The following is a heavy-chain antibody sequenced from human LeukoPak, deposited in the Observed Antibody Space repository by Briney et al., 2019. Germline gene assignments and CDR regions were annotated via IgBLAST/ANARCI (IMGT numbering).Heavy chain of an antibody. CDR2: IRYDASNK. J-gene: IGHJ4*02. D-gene: IGHD1-1*01. Sequence: GGSLRLSCAASGFIFSSYGMHWVRQAPGKGLEWVACIRYDASNKYYADSVKGRFTISRDNSKNTLYLQMNSLRAEDTAVYYCAKFPVLAGGLFDYWGQGTLVTVSS. CDR3: AKFPVLAGGLFDY. CDR1: GFIFSSYG. V-gene: IGHV3-30*02.